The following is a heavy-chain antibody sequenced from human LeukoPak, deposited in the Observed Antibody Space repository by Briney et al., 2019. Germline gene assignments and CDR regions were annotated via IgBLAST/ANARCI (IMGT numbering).Heavy chain of an antibody. CDR3: ARHQFQLLVNDDAFDM. CDR2: IYYSGST. V-gene: IGHV4-59*08. CDR1: GGSISGYY. Sequence: ASETLSLTCTVSGGSISGYYWSWIRQPPGKGLEWIGYIYYSGSTNYNPSLKSRVTISVDTSKNQFSLKLSSVTAADTAVYYCARHQFQLLVNDDAFDMWGQGTMVTVSS. J-gene: IGHJ3*02. D-gene: IGHD2-2*01.